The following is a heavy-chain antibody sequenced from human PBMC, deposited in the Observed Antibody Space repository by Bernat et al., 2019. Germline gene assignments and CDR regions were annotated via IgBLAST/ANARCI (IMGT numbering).Heavy chain of an antibody. Sequence: QVQLVQSGAEVKKPGASVKVSCKASGYTFTSYGISWVRQAPGQGLEWMGWISAYNGNTNYAQKLQGRVTMTTDTSTSTAYMELRSLRSDDTAVYYCARDHSDILTAYFSPHYYYYGMDVWGQGTTVTVSS. CDR1: GYTFTSYG. D-gene: IGHD3-9*01. CDR2: ISAYNGNT. J-gene: IGHJ6*02. CDR3: ARDHSDILTAYFSPHYYYYGMDV. V-gene: IGHV1-18*01.